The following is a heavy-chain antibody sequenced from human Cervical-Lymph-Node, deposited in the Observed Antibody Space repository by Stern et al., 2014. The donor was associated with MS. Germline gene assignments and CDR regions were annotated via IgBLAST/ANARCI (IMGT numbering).Heavy chain of an antibody. D-gene: IGHD6-13*01. V-gene: IGHV3-33*01. Sequence: QLVQSGGGVVQPGRSLRLSCAASGFSFSRYAMHWVRPAPGKGLEWVALIWYDGSNPYYADSVTGRFTTSTDNFKNTLYLQMNSLRAEDTAVYYCASAYSSSHYYFDYWGQGTLVTVSS. J-gene: IGHJ4*02. CDR3: ASAYSSSHYYFDY. CDR2: IWYDGSNP. CDR1: GFSFSRYA.